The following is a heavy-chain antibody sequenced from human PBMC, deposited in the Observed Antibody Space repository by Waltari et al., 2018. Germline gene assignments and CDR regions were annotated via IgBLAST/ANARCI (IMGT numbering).Heavy chain of an antibody. CDR3: ARDSGYGDYEGWFDP. CDR1: GGSISSGDYY. J-gene: IGHJ5*02. V-gene: IGHV4-30-4*08. Sequence: QVQLQESGPGLVKPSQTLSLTCTVSGGSISSGDYYWSWIRQPPGKGLEWIGYIYYSGSTYYNPSLKSRVTISVDTSKNQFSLKLSSVTAADTAVYYCARDSGYGDYEGWFDPWGQGTLVTVSS. CDR2: IYYSGST. D-gene: IGHD4-17*01.